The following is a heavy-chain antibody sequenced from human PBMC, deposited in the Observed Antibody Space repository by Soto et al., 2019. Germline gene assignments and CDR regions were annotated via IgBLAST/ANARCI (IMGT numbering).Heavy chain of an antibody. V-gene: IGHV1-18*01. CDR3: ARRGTTIDY. CDR1: GYTFTNFG. CDR2: ISAYNGNT. D-gene: IGHD4-17*01. J-gene: IGHJ4*02. Sequence: QVQLVQSGAEVKKPGASVKVSCKASGYTFTNFGISWVRQAPGQGLEWMGWISAYNGNTNYAQNFQGRVTMTTDTPTTSPDMELRSLTSDDTAVYYCARRGTTIDYWGQGTLVTVSS.